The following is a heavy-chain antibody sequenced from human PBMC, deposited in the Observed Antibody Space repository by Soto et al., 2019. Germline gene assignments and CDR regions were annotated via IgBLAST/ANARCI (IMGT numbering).Heavy chain of an antibody. Sequence: EVQLLESGGGLVQPGGSLRLSCAASGFRFSGYAMNWVRQAPGKGLEWVSVISGNGDTTFYADSVKGRLTISRDNSRNTLYLQMNSLRAEDTAVYYCAKKSYCCAADRGPLDIWGQGTMVTVSS. CDR1: GFRFSGYA. J-gene: IGHJ3*02. D-gene: IGHD2-21*01. V-gene: IGHV3-23*01. CDR3: AKKSYCCAADRGPLDI. CDR2: ISGNGDTT.